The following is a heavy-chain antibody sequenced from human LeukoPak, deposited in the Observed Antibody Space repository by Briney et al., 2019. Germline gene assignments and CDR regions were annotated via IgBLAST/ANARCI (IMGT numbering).Heavy chain of an antibody. D-gene: IGHD6-19*01. CDR2: ISSRSGYT. CDR1: GFTFSDFY. V-gene: IGHV3-11*03. Sequence: GGSLRLSCAASGFTFSDFYMSWIRQAPGKGLEWVSYISSRSGYTNYAGSVKGRFTISRDNAKKSLYLQMNSLRDEDTAVYYCARFEAVADYYFDYWGQGTLVTVSS. J-gene: IGHJ4*02. CDR3: ARFEAVADYYFDY.